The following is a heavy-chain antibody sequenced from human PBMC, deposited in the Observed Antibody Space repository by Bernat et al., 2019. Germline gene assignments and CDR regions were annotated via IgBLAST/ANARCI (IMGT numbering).Heavy chain of an antibody. CDR3: AKEANAYCGGDCYSFDY. D-gene: IGHD2-21*01. CDR2: ISYDGSNK. CDR1: GFTFSSYG. J-gene: IGHJ4*02. Sequence: QVQLVESGGGVVQPGRSLRLSCAASGFTFSSYGMHWVRQAPGKGLEWVAVISYDGSNKYYADSVKGRFTISRDNSKNTLYLKMNSLRAEDTAVYYCAKEANAYCGGDCYSFDYWGQGTLVTVSS. V-gene: IGHV3-30*18.